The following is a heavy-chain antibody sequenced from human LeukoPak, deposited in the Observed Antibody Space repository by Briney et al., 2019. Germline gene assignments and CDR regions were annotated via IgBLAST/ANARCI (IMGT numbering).Heavy chain of an antibody. CDR3: ARQRGGQYEDGFDI. CDR2: INPSGGNT. J-gene: IGHJ3*02. V-gene: IGHV1-46*01. D-gene: IGHD2-8*01. Sequence: GASVKVSCKASGYTFTGYYMHWVRQAPGQGLEWMGIINPSGGNTIYAQKFQGRVTMTRDTSTSTVYMELSSLRSEDTAVYYCARQRGGQYEDGFDIWGQGTMVTVSS. CDR1: GYTFTGYY.